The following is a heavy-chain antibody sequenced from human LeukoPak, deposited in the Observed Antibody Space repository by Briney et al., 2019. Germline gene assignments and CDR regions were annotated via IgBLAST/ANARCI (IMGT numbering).Heavy chain of an antibody. CDR3: ARDPYSGTYGNTYYYYMDV. D-gene: IGHD1-26*01. CDR1: GFTFDDYA. CDR2: ISWDSGSI. V-gene: IGHV3-9*01. J-gene: IGHJ6*03. Sequence: EPGGSLRLSCAASGFTFDDYAMHWVRQAPGKGLEWVSGISWDSGSIAYADSVKGRFTISRDNARNSLYLQMNSLRVEDTAVYYCARDPYSGTYGNTYYYYMDVWGKGTTVTISS.